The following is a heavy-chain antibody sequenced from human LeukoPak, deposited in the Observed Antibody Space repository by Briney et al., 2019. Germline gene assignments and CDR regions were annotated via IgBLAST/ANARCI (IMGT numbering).Heavy chain of an antibody. D-gene: IGHD3-10*01. CDR2: ISGSGGST. CDR1: GFTFSSYA. J-gene: IGHJ4*02. CDR3: AKDNSMVRGVSLSPSDY. V-gene: IGHV3-23*01. Sequence: PGGSLRLSCAASGFTFSSYAMSWVRQAPGKGLEWVSAISGSGGSTYYADSVKGRFTISRDNSENTLYVQMNSLRAEDTAVYYCAKDNSMVRGVSLSPSDYWGQGTLVTVSS.